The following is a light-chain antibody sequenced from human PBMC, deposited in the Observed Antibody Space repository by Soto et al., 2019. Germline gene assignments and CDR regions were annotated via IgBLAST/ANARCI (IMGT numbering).Light chain of an antibody. CDR1: QSINTY. J-gene: IGKJ5*01. V-gene: IGKV3-11*01. Sequence: ENVLTQSPATLSLSPGEGATLSCRASQSINTYLAWYQQTPGQAPRLLIYDASKSATGIPARFSGSGSGTEFILTISRVASEDFAIYYCQQHNDWPTFGQGTRLEIK. CDR3: QQHNDWPT. CDR2: DAS.